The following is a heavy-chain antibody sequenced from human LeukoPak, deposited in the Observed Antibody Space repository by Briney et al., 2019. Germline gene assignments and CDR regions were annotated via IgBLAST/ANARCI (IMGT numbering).Heavy chain of an antibody. V-gene: IGHV1-46*01. J-gene: IGHJ4*02. D-gene: IGHD1-26*01. CDR1: GYTFTSYD. CDR2: INPSGGST. Sequence: GASVKVSCKASGYTFTSYDINWVRQATGQGLEWMGIINPSGGSTSYAQKFQGRVTMTRDTSTSTAYVELSSLRSEDTAVYYCARDLGGSFGYFDYWGQGTLVTVSS. CDR3: ARDLGGSFGYFDY.